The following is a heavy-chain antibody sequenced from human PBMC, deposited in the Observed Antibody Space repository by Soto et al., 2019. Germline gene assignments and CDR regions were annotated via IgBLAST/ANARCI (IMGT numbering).Heavy chain of an antibody. CDR1: GGTFSSYS. V-gene: IGHV1-69*01. CDR3: ARDGGRHSGGIDY. J-gene: IGHJ4*02. Sequence: QVQLVQSGAEVKKPGSSVKVSCKASGGTFSSYSINWVRQAPGQGLEWMGEIIPIVGTANYAQTFQGRVTITADESTSTAYMELRSLRSEDTAVYYCARDGGRHSGGIDYWGQGTRVTVSS. D-gene: IGHD1-26*01. CDR2: IIPIVGTA.